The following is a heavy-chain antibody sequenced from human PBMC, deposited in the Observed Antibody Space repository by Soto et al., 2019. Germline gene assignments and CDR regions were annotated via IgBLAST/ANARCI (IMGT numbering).Heavy chain of an antibody. J-gene: IGHJ3*02. D-gene: IGHD1-20*01. Sequence: SVKVSCKASGGTFSSYAISWVRQAPGQGLEWMGGIIPIFGTANYAQKFQGRVTITADESTSTAYMELSSLRSEDTAVYYCARVPVYRPGSFDIWGQGTMVTVS. CDR1: GGTFSSYA. CDR2: IIPIFGTA. V-gene: IGHV1-69*13. CDR3: ARVPVYRPGSFDI.